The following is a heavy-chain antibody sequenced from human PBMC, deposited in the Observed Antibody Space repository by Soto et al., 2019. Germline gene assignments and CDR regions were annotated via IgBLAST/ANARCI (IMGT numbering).Heavy chain of an antibody. Sequence: GGSLRLSCAASGFTFTTYDMHWVRQAPGKGLEWVALISYDGSKKYYPDSVKGRFSISRDNSKSTLYLQMNSLRAEDTAMYYCAKDGRRFLEWLSHVDYWGQGTLVTVSS. V-gene: IGHV3-30*18. CDR3: AKDGRRFLEWLSHVDY. CDR2: ISYDGSKK. J-gene: IGHJ4*02. D-gene: IGHD3-3*01. CDR1: GFTFTTYD.